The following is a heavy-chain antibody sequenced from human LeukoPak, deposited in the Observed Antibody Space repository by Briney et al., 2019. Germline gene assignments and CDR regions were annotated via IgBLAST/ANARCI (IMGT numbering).Heavy chain of an antibody. Sequence: ASVKVSCKASGGTFISYASSCVRQAPGQGLEWMGGIIPIFGTANYAQKFQGRVTITADESTSTAYMELSSLRSEDTAVYYCASPNDLLGFDYWGQGTLVTVSS. V-gene: IGHV1-69*13. J-gene: IGHJ4*02. CDR1: GGTFISYA. CDR2: IIPIFGTA. D-gene: IGHD2-8*01. CDR3: ASPNDLLGFDY.